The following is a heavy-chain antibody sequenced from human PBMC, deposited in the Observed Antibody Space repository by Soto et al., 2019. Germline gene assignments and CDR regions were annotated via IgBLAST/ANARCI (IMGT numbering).Heavy chain of an antibody. CDR1: GFTFSGDW. CDR3: ARVPLYYYDSSGYYYFDY. D-gene: IGHD3-22*01. V-gene: IGHV3-21*01. J-gene: IGHJ4*02. CDR2: ISSSSSYI. Sequence: GGSLRLSCAASGFTFSGDWMHWVRQAPGKGLEWVSSISSSSSYIYYADSMKGRFTISRDNAKNSLYLQMNSLRAEDTAVYYFARVPLYYYDSSGYYYFDYWGQGTLVTVSS.